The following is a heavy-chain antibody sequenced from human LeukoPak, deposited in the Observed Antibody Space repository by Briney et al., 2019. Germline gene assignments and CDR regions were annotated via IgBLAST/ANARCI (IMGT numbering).Heavy chain of an antibody. Sequence: ASVKVSCKAAGYTFTSYVISWVRQAPGQGLEWMGWISAYNGNTNYAQKLQGRVTMTTDTSTSTAYMELRSLRSEDTAVHHCATEDRDGYNLLGFDYWGQGPLVTASS. J-gene: IGHJ4*02. V-gene: IGHV1-18*01. CDR3: ATEDRDGYNLLGFDY. CDR2: ISAYNGNT. D-gene: IGHD5-24*01. CDR1: GYTFTSYV.